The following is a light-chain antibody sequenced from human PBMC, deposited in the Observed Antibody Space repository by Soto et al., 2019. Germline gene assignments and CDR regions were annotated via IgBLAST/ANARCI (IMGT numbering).Light chain of an antibody. J-gene: IGKJ4*02. Sequence: DIAMTQSPDSLAVSLGERATINCKSSQSVLYSSNNKNYLAWYQQKPGQPPKLLIYWASTRESGVPDRFSGSGSGTDFTLTISSLQAEDVAVYYCQQYYSTPRALTFGGGTRWIS. CDR3: QQYYSTPRALT. CDR1: QSVLYSSNNKNY. CDR2: WAS. V-gene: IGKV4-1*01.